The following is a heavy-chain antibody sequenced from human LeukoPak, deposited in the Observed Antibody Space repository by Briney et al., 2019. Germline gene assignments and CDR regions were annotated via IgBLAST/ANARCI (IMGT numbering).Heavy chain of an antibody. V-gene: IGHV3-23*01. D-gene: IGHD3-16*01. Sequence: GGSLRLSCSASGFTFRSYWMSWVRQAPGKGLEWVSGISPSGGITYYTDSVKGRFTISRDNSKNTQSLQMNSLRAEDTAVYYCAKDDDWGRYKHWGQGTLVTVSS. J-gene: IGHJ1*01. CDR2: ISPSGGIT. CDR3: AKDDDWGRYKH. CDR1: GFTFRSYW.